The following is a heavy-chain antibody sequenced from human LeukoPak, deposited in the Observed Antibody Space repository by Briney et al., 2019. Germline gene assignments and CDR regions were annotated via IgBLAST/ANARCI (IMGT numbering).Heavy chain of an antibody. CDR3: ARDSPYDYNILTGYRSNAFDI. CDR2: IYTSGST. J-gene: IGHJ3*02. D-gene: IGHD3-9*01. V-gene: IGHV4-4*07. CDR1: GGSISSYY. Sequence: KASETLSLTCTVSGGSISSYYWSWIRQPAGKGLEWIGRIYTSGSTNYNPSLKSRVTMSVDTSKNQFSLKLSSVTAADTAVYYCARDSPYDYNILTGYRSNAFDIWGQGTMVTVSS.